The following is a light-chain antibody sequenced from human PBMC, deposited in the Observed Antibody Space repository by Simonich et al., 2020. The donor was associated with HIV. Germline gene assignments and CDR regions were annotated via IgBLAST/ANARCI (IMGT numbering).Light chain of an antibody. V-gene: IGKV1-9*01. CDR1: QGISNY. J-gene: IGKJ1*01. CDR2: AAS. CDR3: QQYNNYRT. Sequence: DIQLTQSPSFLSASVRDRVTITCRASQGISNYLAWYQQRPGKAPKLLIYAASTLQSGVPSRFSGSGSGTKFTLTISSLQPDDFATYYCQQYNNYRTFGQGTKVEIK.